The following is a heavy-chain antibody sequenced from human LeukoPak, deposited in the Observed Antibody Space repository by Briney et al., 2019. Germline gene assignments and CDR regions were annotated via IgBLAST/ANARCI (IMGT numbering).Heavy chain of an antibody. D-gene: IGHD4-23*01. CDR2: INADGSGI. J-gene: IGHJ5*02. CDR1: RFTFSTYW. CDR3: VKDRRYAGNSALSWFDP. Sequence: GGSLRLSCAASRFTFSTYWMHWVRQAPGKGLVWVSRINADGSGITYADSVKGRFTISRDNSDNKLYLQMDGLRADDTAVYYCVKDRRYAGNSALSWFDPWGQGTLVTVSS. V-gene: IGHV3-74*01.